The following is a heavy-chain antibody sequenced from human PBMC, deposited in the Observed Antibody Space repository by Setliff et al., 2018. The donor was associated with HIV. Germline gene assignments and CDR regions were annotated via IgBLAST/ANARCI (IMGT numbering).Heavy chain of an antibody. J-gene: IGHJ4*02. CDR1: GGSISSYY. D-gene: IGHD3-22*01. V-gene: IGHV4-4*09. CDR2: IYTSGST. Sequence: NPSETLSLTCTVSGGSISSYYWSWIRQPPGKGLEWIGYIYTSGSTNYNPSLKSRVTISVDTSKNQFSLKPSSVTAADTAVYYCARGLSFYDPGGFDYWGQGTLVTVSS. CDR3: ARGLSFYDPGGFDY.